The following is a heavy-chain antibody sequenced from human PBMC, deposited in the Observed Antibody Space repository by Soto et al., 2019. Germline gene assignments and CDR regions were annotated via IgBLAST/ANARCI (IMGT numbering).Heavy chain of an antibody. CDR2: ISYDGSNK. CDR1: GFTFSSYA. J-gene: IGHJ6*02. V-gene: IGHV3-30-3*01. D-gene: IGHD6-19*01. CDR3: AREIEVAGAYYYYGMDV. Sequence: GGSLRLSCAASGFTFSSYAMHWVRQAPGKGLEWVAVISYDGSNKYYADSVKGRFTISRDNSKNTLYLQMNSLRAEDTAVYYCAREIEVAGAYYYYGMDVWGQGTTVTVSS.